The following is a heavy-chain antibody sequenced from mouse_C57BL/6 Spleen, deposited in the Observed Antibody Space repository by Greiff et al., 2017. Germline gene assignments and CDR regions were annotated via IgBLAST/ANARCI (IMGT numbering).Heavy chain of an antibody. CDR2: IDPVTGGT. J-gene: IGHJ3*01. CDR3: TRVGYYGSSSDWFSY. CDR1: GYTFTDYE. Sequence: VQLQQSGAELVRPGASVTLSCKASGYTFTDYEMHWVKQTPGHGLEWIGAIDPVTGGTAYNQKFKGQAILPADKSSSTAYMELRSLTSADSSIYYCTRVGYYGSSSDWFSYWGQGTLVTVSA. V-gene: IGHV1-15*01. D-gene: IGHD1-1*01.